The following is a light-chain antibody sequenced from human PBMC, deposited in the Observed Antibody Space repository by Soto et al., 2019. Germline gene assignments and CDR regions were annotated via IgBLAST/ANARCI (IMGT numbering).Light chain of an antibody. CDR2: DDI. J-gene: IGLJ2*01. V-gene: IGLV2-14*01. CDR3: SSYTSSSTLV. CDR1: SSDVGGYNY. Sequence: QSALTQPASVSGSPGQSITISCTGTSSDVGGYNYVSWYQQHPGKAPKLMIYDDINRPSGVSNRFSGSKSGNTASLTISGLQADDDADYYCSSYTSSSTLVFGGGTKLTVL.